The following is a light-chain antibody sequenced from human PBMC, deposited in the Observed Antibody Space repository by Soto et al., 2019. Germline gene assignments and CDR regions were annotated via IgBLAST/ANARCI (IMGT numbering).Light chain of an antibody. J-gene: IGKJ2*01. V-gene: IGKV1-12*01. CDR1: QDISTL. Sequence: DIQMTQSPSSVSASIGDTVTITCRASQDISTLLAWYQQKPGKAPKLLIYGASTLESGVPSRFSGRGSGTDFTLTISSLQPEDFATYYCQQSFSSPRTFGQGTKLEIK. CDR2: GAS. CDR3: QQSFSSPRT.